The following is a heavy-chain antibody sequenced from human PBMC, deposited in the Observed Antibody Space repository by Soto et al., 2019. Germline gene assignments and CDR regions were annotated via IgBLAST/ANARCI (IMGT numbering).Heavy chain of an antibody. CDR2: IYYSGST. V-gene: IGHV4-31*03. CDR3: ARGYYYYDSSGYGVEYYFDY. D-gene: IGHD3-22*01. CDR1: GGSISSGGYY. Sequence: QVQLQESGPGLVKPSQTLSLTCTVSGGSISSGGYYWSWIRQHPGKGLAWIGYIYYSGSTYYNPSLKCRVTISVDTSKNQFSLKLSSVTAADTAVYYCARGYYYYDSSGYGVEYYFDYWGQGTLVTVSS. J-gene: IGHJ4*02.